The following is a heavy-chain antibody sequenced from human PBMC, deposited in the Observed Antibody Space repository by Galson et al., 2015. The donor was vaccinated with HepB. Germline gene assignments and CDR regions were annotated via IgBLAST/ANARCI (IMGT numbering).Heavy chain of an antibody. V-gene: IGHV3-15*07. Sequence: SLRLSCAASGFTFKNAWLNWVRQAPGKGLEWVGRIKSEVEGDETDYAAVVKGRFTISRDDRRDTLYMDMTRLKTEDTAVYFCTTDIPGSGSYRYEYYYYGRDVWGQGTTVTVSS. J-gene: IGHJ6*02. CDR3: TTDIPGSGSYRYEYYYYGRDV. CDR2: IKSEVEGDET. D-gene: IGHD3-10*01. CDR1: GFTFKNAW.